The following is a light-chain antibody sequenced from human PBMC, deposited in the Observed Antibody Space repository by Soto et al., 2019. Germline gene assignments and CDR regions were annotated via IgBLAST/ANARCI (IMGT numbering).Light chain of an antibody. V-gene: IGKV3-15*01. CDR1: QRVNRN. CDR3: QQYNNWPT. Sequence: IMITQSSANLSVSPGGKDTLSWRAHQRVNRNFTRYQQKPGQAPRLLIYGASTRATGIPARFSGSGSGTEFTLTISSLQSEDFAVYYCQQYNNWPTFGPGTKVDIK. J-gene: IGKJ3*01. CDR2: GAS.